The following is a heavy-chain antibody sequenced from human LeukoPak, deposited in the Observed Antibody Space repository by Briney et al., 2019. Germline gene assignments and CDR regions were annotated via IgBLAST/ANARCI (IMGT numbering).Heavy chain of an antibody. CDR3: AKDTDLDC. V-gene: IGHV3-53*01. D-gene: IGHD4-11*01. J-gene: IGHJ4*02. CDR2: IYTGGFT. Sequence: GGSLRLSCVASGFSVSGNYMSWVRQAPGKGLEWVAIIYTGGFTYYGDSVKGRFTISRDTSKNTLYLHMNNLRAEDTAVYFCAKDTDLDCWGQGTGVTVSS. CDR1: GFSVSGNY.